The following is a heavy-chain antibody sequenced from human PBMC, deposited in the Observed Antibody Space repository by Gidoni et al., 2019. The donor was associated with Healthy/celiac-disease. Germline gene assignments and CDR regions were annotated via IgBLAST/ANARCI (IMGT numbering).Heavy chain of an antibody. CDR1: GYRVTSYW. D-gene: IGHD6-6*01. V-gene: IGHV5-51*03. J-gene: IGHJ4*02. CDR2: IYPGDSDT. Sequence: ELQLVQSGAEERELGESRKNSGTGSGYRVTSYWIGWVSQMPGKGLEWMGIIYPGDSDTIYCPSFQGQVTISADKSISTAYLQWSSLKASDAAMYYCARRFRFSSSPFDYWGQGTLVTVSS. CDR3: ARRFRFSSSPFDY.